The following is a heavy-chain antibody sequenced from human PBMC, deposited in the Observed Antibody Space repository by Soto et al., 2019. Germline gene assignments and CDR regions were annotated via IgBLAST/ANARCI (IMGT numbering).Heavy chain of an antibody. CDR1: GFTFSSYG. V-gene: IGHV3-30*03. J-gene: IGHJ4*02. CDR2: ISYDGSNK. D-gene: IGHD1-26*01. CDR3: GLSGSYYRFDY. Sequence: GGSLRLSCAASGFTFSSYGMHWVRQAPGKGLEWVAVISYDGSNKYYADSVKGRFTISRDNSKNTLYLQMNSLRAEDTAVYYCGLSGSYYRFDYWGQGTLVTVSS.